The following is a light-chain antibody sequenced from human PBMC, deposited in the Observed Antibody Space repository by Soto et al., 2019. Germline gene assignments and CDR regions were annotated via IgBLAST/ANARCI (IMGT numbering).Light chain of an antibody. J-gene: IGKJ1*01. CDR1: QWIRND. V-gene: IGKV1-17*01. CDR2: AAS. Sequence: DIQMTQSPSTLSGSVGDRVTITCRASQWIRNDLCWYQQKPVKAPKRLIYAASSLQSGVPSRFSGSGSGTDFTLTSSSLQPDDYGTYYCQQFDTSRTFGQGTKVDI. CDR3: QQFDTSRT.